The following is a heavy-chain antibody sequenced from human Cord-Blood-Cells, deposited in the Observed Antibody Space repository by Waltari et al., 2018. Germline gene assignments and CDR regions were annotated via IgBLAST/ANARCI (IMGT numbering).Heavy chain of an antibody. Sequence: EVQLVESGGGLIQPGGSLRLSCAASGFTVSANYMSWVRQAPGKGLELVSVIYSGGSTYYADSVKGRFTISRDNSKNTLYLQMNSLRAEDTAVYYCAREGHSSGWSFDYWGQGTLVTVSS. V-gene: IGHV3-53*01. D-gene: IGHD6-19*01. CDR1: GFTVSANY. J-gene: IGHJ4*02. CDR2: IYSGGST. CDR3: AREGHSSGWSFDY.